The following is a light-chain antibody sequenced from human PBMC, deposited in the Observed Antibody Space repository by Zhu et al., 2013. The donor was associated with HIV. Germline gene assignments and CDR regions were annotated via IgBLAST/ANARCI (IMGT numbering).Light chain of an antibody. CDR3: QHYGASPRDYS. J-gene: IGKJ2*03. V-gene: IGKV3-20*01. Sequence: EIVLTQSPGTLSLSPGERATLSCRASQSVRSTCLAWYQQKPGQSPRLLIYGASSRATGIPDRFSGSGSGTDFTLTISRLEPEDFAVYYCQHYGASPRDYSFGQGTKMEIK. CDR2: GAS. CDR1: QSVRSTC.